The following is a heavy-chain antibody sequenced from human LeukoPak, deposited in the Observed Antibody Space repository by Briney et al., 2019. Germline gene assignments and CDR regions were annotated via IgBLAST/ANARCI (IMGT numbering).Heavy chain of an antibody. J-gene: IGHJ4*02. CDR3: ARGDRYSSSWPFDY. D-gene: IGHD6-13*01. CDR2: INHSGST. CDR1: GGSLRGYY. Sequence: SETVSLTCAVYGGSLRGYYWNWTRQPPGKGLEWIGEINHSGSTNYNPSLKSRVAISVDTSKNQFLLKLSSVTAADTAVYYCARGDRYSSSWPFDYWGQGTVVTVSS. V-gene: IGHV4-34*01.